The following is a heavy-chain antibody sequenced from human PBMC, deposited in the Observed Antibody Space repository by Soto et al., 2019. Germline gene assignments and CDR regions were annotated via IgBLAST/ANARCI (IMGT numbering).Heavy chain of an antibody. J-gene: IGHJ4*02. CDR2: IKQDGSEK. Sequence: PGGSLRLSCAASGFTFSSFWMTWVRQAPGKGLEWVANIKQDGSEKYYVDSVKGRFTISRDNARNSLFLEMKSLRSEDTAVYSCVRDRSGSYLEGFGYWGQGTLVTVSS. CDR3: VRDRSGSYLEGFGY. V-gene: IGHV3-7*01. CDR1: GFTFSSFW. D-gene: IGHD1-26*01.